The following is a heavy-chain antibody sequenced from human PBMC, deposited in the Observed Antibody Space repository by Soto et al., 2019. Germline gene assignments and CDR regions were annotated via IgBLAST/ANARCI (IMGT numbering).Heavy chain of an antibody. CDR1: GFTFRTYG. D-gene: IGHD1-26*01. V-gene: IGHV3-33*01. CDR2: IWHAGRKK. Sequence: QVQMVESGGGVVQPGGSLRLSCTTSGFTFRTYGFHWVRQAPGKGLEWVSDIWHAGRKKYYADSVKGRFTISRDDSRNTLYLEMNSLRPEDTAVYRCARDLSVGRPHFDPWGQGTRVTVSS. J-gene: IGHJ5*02. CDR3: ARDLSVGRPHFDP.